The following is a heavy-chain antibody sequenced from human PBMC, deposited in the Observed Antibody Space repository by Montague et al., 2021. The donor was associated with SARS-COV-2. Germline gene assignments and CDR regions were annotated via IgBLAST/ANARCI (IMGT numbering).Heavy chain of an antibody. CDR3: ARNRGGYDPGGYNWFDP. J-gene: IGHJ5*02. V-gene: IGHV4-59*02. CDR2: IHNSGTT. Sequence: SETLSLTCTVSGASVNASYWSWIRQPPGQGLEWIGYIHNSGTTNYKPSLRSRITMSVDTSKNEFSLRLRSVTAADTAVYYCARNRGGYDPGGYNWFDPWGQGTLVTVSS. CDR1: GASVNASY. D-gene: IGHD5-12*01.